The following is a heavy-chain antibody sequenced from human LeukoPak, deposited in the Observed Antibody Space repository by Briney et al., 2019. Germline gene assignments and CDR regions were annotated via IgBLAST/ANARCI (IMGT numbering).Heavy chain of an antibody. Sequence: GGSLRLSCSASGFIFSSFGWHWVRQAPGKGLEYVSAISSNGGRTYYADSVKGRFTISRENSKNTLYLQMNSLRAEDTAVYYCARVSGSSSAYYYYGMDVWGQGTTVTVSS. D-gene: IGHD3-10*01. CDR1: GFIFSSFG. V-gene: IGHV3-64*04. CDR2: ISSNGGRT. CDR3: ARVSGSSSAYYYYGMDV. J-gene: IGHJ6*02.